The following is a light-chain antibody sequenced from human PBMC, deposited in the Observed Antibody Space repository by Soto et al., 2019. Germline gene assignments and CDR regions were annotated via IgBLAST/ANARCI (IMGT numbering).Light chain of an antibody. J-gene: IGLJ1*01. CDR1: SSDVGVYDY. CDR2: EIH. Sequence: SVRTKPPSETGPPGPPVTISYTWTSSDVGVYDYVACYEQRPVKAPKLMICEIHKLRSGVPDRLSGSKSGKPASMTVSGLQAEDEADYYCSSFAGSNNFPYVFGTGTKVTVL. V-gene: IGLV2-8*01. CDR3: SSFAGSNNFPYV.